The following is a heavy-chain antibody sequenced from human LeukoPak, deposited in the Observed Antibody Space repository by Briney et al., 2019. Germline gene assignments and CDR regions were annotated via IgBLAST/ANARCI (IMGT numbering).Heavy chain of an antibody. V-gene: IGHV3-23*01. J-gene: IGHJ4*02. D-gene: IGHD6-6*01. CDR2: ISSSGSST. Sequence: GGSLRLSCAASGFNFRGYTMTWVRQAPGKGLEWVSCISSSGSSTYYADSVKGRFTISRDNSKNTLYLQMNSLRAEDTAVYYCAKLPAARRGGDYWGQGTLVTVSS. CDR1: GFNFRGYT. CDR3: AKLPAARRGGDY.